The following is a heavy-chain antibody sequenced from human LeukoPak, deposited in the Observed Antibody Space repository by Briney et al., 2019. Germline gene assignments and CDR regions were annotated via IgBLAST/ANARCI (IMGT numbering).Heavy chain of an antibody. V-gene: IGHV1-46*01. Sequence: ASVKVSCTASGYTFTSYYMHWVRQAPGQGLEWMGIINPSGGSTSHAQKFQGRVTMTRDTSTSTVYMELSSLRSEDTAVYYCARSIAAAAGWFDPWGQGTLVTVSS. CDR2: INPSGGST. D-gene: IGHD6-13*01. J-gene: IGHJ5*02. CDR1: GYTFTSYY. CDR3: ARSIAAAAGWFDP.